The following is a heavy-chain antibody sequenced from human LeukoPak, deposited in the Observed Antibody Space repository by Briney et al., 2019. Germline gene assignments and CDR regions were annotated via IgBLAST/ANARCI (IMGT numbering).Heavy chain of an antibody. D-gene: IGHD3-10*01. J-gene: IGHJ4*02. Sequence: GGTLRLSCAASGFTFSSYEMNWVRQAPGEGLEWVSSISSSSSYIYYADSVKGRFTISRDNSKNTLYLQMNSLRPEDTAVYNCAKGVHYDGSGSHRRGHYFDYWGQGTLVTVSS. CDR2: ISSSSSYI. CDR3: AKGVHYDGSGSHRRGHYFDY. V-gene: IGHV3-21*01. CDR1: GFTFSSYE.